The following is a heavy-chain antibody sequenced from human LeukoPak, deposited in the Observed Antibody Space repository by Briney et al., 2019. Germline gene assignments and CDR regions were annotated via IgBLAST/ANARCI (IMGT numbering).Heavy chain of an antibody. CDR1: GGSISSYN. J-gene: IGHJ5*01. Sequence: SETLSLTCTVSGGSISSYNWSWIRQPPGKGLEWIGYIYTSGSTNYNPSLKSRVTMSVDMSKSQFSLKMTSVTAADTAVYYCARDGRHDNNHWFDSWGQGTLVTVSA. D-gene: IGHD5-24*01. V-gene: IGHV4-4*08. CDR3: ARDGRHDNNHWFDS. CDR2: IYTSGST.